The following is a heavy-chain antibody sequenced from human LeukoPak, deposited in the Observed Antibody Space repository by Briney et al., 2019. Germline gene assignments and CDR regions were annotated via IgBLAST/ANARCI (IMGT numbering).Heavy chain of an antibody. CDR2: IYTSGST. J-gene: IGHJ6*03. Sequence: SETLSLTCTATGGSISSYYWSWIRQPAGKGLEWIGRIYTSGSTNYNPSLKSRVTMSVDTSKNQFSLKLSSVTAADTAVYYCARERGTTPYYYYYYMDVWGKGTTVTVSS. D-gene: IGHD1-7*01. CDR1: GGSISSYY. V-gene: IGHV4-4*07. CDR3: ARERGTTPYYYYYYMDV.